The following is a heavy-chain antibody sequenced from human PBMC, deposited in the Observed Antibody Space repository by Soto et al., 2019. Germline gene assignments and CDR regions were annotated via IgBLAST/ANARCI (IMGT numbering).Heavy chain of an antibody. Sequence: GGSLRLSCAASGFTFSSYAMSWVRQAPGKGLEWVSAISGSGGSTYYADSVKGRFTISRDNSKNTLYLQMNSLRAEDTAVYYCAKDLLAVAGTYYYYGMDVWGQGTTVTVSS. D-gene: IGHD6-19*01. CDR3: AKDLLAVAGTYYYYGMDV. CDR2: ISGSGGST. J-gene: IGHJ6*02. V-gene: IGHV3-23*01. CDR1: GFTFSSYA.